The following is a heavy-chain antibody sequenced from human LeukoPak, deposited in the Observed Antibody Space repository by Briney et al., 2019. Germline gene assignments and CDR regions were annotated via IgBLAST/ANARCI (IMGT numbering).Heavy chain of an antibody. V-gene: IGHV3-43*02. CDR1: GFIFDDYA. Sequence: SGGSLRLSCAAPGFIFDDYAIHWVRQAPGKGLEWVSLISGDGGSTFYADSVKGRFTISRDNSKNSLYLQMSSLRSEDTALYYCARESERSGWYDYWGQGTPVTVSS. J-gene: IGHJ4*02. D-gene: IGHD6-19*01. CDR3: ARESERSGWYDY. CDR2: ISGDGGST.